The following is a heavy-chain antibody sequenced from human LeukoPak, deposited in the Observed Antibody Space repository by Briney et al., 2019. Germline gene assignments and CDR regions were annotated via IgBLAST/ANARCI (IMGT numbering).Heavy chain of an antibody. J-gene: IGHJ4*02. CDR2: IRFDGTNN. CDR1: GFIFSDYG. Sequence: GGSLLLSCGVSGFIFSDYGMHWGRPAPGKGLEWVASIRFDGTNNYYADSVKGRFTISRDIAWNTLYLQMNSLRPEDTAVYYCAKDRYDILLRGYYFDSWGQGTLVTVSS. D-gene: IGHD3-9*01. CDR3: AKDRYDILLRGYYFDS. V-gene: IGHV3-30*02.